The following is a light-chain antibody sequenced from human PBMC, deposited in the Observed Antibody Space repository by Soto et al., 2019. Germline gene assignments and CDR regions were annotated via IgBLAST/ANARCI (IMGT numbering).Light chain of an antibody. CDR1: QSVSSY. V-gene: IGKV3-11*01. J-gene: IGKJ5*01. Sequence: EIVLTQSPATLSLSPGKRATLSCRASQSVSSYLAWYQQKPGQAPRLLIYDASNRATGIPARFSGSGSGTDFTLTISSLELEDFAVDYCQQRSNWPPWTFGQGTRLEIK. CDR3: QQRSNWPPWT. CDR2: DAS.